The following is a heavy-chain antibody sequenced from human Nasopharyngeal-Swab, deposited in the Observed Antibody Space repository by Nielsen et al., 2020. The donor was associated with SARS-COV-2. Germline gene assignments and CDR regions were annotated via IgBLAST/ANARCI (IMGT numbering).Heavy chain of an antibody. J-gene: IGHJ3*02. Sequence: SETLSLTCAVSGGSISSSNWWSWVRQPPGKGLEWIGEINHSGSTNYNPSLKSRVTISVDTSKNQFSLKLSSVTAADTAVYYCATRRGSPYDTHAFDIWGQGTMVTVSS. V-gene: IGHV4-4*02. CDR3: ATRRGSPYDTHAFDI. CDR2: INHSGST. CDR1: GGSISSSNW. D-gene: IGHD2-15*01.